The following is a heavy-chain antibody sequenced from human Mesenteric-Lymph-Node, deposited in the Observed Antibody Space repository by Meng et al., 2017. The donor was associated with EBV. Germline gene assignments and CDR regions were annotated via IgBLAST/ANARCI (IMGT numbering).Heavy chain of an antibody. V-gene: IGHV4-4*02. J-gene: IGHJ4*02. CDR1: GGSISKSNW. CDR2: IFPTGGT. Sequence: VQIEERRGGVGRRGGAVAVTCAVSGGSISKSNWWTCVRQPPGKGLEWIGEIFPTGGTNYNPSLKSRVTISVDKSKNQFSLKLSSVTAADTAVYYCAREGEVGYYESSGYYYWGQGTLVTVSS. CDR3: AREGEVGYYESSGYYY. D-gene: IGHD3-22*01.